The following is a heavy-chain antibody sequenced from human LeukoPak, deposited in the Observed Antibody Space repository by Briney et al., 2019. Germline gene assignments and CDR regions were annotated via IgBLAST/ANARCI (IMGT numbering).Heavy chain of an antibody. Sequence: GGSLRLSCAASGFTFSSYGMSWVRQAPGKGLEWVSAISGSGGSTYYADSVKGRFTISRDNSKNTLYLQMNSLRAEDTAVYYCAKRKWAVAGTGAYYFDYWGQGTLVTVSS. D-gene: IGHD6-19*01. CDR2: ISGSGGST. V-gene: IGHV3-23*01. J-gene: IGHJ4*02. CDR1: GFTFSSYG. CDR3: AKRKWAVAGTGAYYFDY.